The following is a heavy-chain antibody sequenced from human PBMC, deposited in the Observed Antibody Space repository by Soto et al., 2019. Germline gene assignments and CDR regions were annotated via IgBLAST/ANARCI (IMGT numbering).Heavy chain of an antibody. J-gene: IGHJ3*02. CDR1: GYTFTGYY. Sequence: QVQLVQSGAEVKKPGASVKVSCKASGYTFTGYYMHWVRQAPGQGLEWMGWINPNSGGTNYAQMFEGNVTITRHTSISTAYMVLSSVRSDDTAVYYCERVIPVGSFDMWGQGTIVTVSS. V-gene: IGHV1-2*02. D-gene: IGHD1-26*01. CDR3: ERVIPVGSFDM. CDR2: INPNSGGT.